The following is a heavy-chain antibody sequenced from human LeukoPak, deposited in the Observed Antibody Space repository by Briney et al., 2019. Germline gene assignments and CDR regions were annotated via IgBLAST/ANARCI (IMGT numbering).Heavy chain of an antibody. D-gene: IGHD3-10*01. J-gene: IGHJ4*02. Sequence: GGSLRLSCAASGFTFSSYRMNWVRQAPGKGLEWVSYISSSSSTIYYADSVKGRFTISRDNAKTSLYLQMNSLRAEDTAVYYCATHAGSYYPPFDYWGQGTLVTVSS. CDR3: ATHAGSYYPPFDY. CDR2: ISSSSSTI. V-gene: IGHV3-48*01. CDR1: GFTFSSYR.